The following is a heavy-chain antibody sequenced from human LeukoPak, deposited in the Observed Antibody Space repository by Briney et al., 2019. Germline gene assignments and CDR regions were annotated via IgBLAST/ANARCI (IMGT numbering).Heavy chain of an antibody. CDR1: GGSFSGYY. D-gene: IGHD5-18*01. J-gene: IGHJ4*02. CDR3: ARAGIQLWYEPFDY. V-gene: IGHV4-34*01. CDR2: INHSGST. Sequence: PSETLSLTCAVYGGSFSGYYWSWIRQPPGKGLEWIGEINHSGSTNYNPSPKSRVTISVDTSKNQFSLKLSSVTAADTAVYYCARAGIQLWYEPFDYWGQGTLVTVSS.